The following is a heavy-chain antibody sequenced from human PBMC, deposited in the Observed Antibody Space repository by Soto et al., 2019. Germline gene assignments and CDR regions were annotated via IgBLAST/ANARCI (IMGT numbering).Heavy chain of an antibody. CDR3: ARIRGYWYGLDV. Sequence: GGSLRLSCAGSGFTLSTYGMTWVRQAPGKGLEWVSAITGTGGNTYYVDSVKGRSTSSRDNFKNMLYLQMNSVRVEDTAVYYCARIRGYWYGLDVWGQGTTVTVSS. CDR2: ITGTGGNT. CDR1: GFTLSTYG. V-gene: IGHV3-23*01. J-gene: IGHJ6*02.